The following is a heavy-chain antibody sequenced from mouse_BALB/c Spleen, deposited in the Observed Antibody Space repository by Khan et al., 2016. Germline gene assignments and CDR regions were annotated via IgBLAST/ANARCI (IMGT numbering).Heavy chain of an antibody. Sequence: EVELVESGGGLVKPGGSLKLSCAASGIAFSNYDMSWVRQTPEKRLEWVAYIINGGGTTYYPDTVKGRFTISRDNAKNTLYLQMTSLKSEYTAMYFCATRSNYRYDEGFGYWGQGTLVTVSA. CDR1: GIAFSNYD. V-gene: IGHV5-12-1*01. CDR2: IINGGGTT. J-gene: IGHJ3*01. CDR3: ATRSNYRYDEGFGY. D-gene: IGHD2-14*01.